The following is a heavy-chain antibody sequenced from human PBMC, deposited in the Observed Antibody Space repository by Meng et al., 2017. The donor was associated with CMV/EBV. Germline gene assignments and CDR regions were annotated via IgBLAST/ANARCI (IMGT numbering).Heavy chain of an antibody. CDR3: TGDKPTILDIVVVPAAILDYYYYYGMDV. D-gene: IGHD2-2*02. CDR1: GFTFGDYA. V-gene: IGHV3-49*04. J-gene: IGHJ6*02. Sequence: GESLKISCTASGFTFGDYAMSWVRQAPGKGLEWVGFIRSKAYGGTTEYAASVKGRFTISRDDSKSIAYLQMNSLKTEDTAVYYCTGDKPTILDIVVVPAAILDYYYYYGMDVWGQGTTVTVS. CDR2: IRSKAYGGTT.